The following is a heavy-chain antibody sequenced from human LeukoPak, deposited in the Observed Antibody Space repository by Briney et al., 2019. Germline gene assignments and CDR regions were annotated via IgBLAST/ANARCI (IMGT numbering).Heavy chain of an antibody. CDR3: AKRYYDSSGAYYYYMDV. J-gene: IGHJ6*03. V-gene: IGHV3-23*01. Sequence: GGSLRLSCAASGFTFSSYAMSWVRQAPGKGLEWVSAISGSGGSTYYADSVKGRFTISRDNSKNTLYLQMNSLRAEDTAVYYCAKRYYDSSGAYYYYMDVWGKGTTVTVSS. CDR2: ISGSGGST. CDR1: GFTFSSYA. D-gene: IGHD3-22*01.